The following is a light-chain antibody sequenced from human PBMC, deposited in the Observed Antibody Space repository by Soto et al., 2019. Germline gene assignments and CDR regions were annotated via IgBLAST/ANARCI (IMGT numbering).Light chain of an antibody. V-gene: IGKV3D-15*01. CDR1: QSVTSN. J-gene: IGKJ4*01. Sequence: PGERATHSCRASQSVTSNLAWYQQKPGQAPRLLIYGASIRATGIAARFSGSGSGTEFTLTISSLQSEDFAVYYCQQYNQWPLTFGGGTKVDIK. CDR3: QQYNQWPLT. CDR2: GAS.